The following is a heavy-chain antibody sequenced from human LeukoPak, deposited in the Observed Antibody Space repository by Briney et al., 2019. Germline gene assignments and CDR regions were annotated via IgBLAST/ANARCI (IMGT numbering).Heavy chain of an antibody. D-gene: IGHD2-21*02. CDR2: INTNTGNP. V-gene: IGHV7-4-1*02. CDR3: ARLSAYCGGDCYSLNWFDP. CDR1: GYTFTSYA. J-gene: IGHJ5*02. Sequence: ASVKVSCKASGYTFTSYAMNWVRQAHGQGLEWMGLINTNTGNPTYAQGFTGRFVFSLDTSVSTAYLQISSLKAEDTAVYYCARLSAYCGGDCYSLNWFDPWGQGTLVTVSS.